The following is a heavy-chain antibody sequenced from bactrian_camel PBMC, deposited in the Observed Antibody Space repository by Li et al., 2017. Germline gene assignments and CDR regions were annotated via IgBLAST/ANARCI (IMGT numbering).Heavy chain of an antibody. D-gene: IGHD1*01. V-gene: IGHV3S67*01. CDR3: AAAGGFMYSADALSASRYNK. J-gene: IGHJ4*01. CDR2: ITDSGTT. CDR1: GYIASSCG. Sequence: DVQLVESGGGSVQAGGSLRLSCAASGYIASSCGMGWFRRAPGKEREMVATITDSGTTDYAYSVKGRFTISKANANNTLYLQMNSLKFEDTAMYYCAAAGGFMYSADALSASRYNKWGQGTQVTVS.